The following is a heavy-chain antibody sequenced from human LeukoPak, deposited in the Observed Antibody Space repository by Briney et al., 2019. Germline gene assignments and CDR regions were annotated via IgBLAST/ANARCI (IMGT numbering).Heavy chain of an antibody. CDR1: GFTFSSHA. D-gene: IGHD6-19*01. J-gene: IGHJ4*02. CDR3: AKGMYSRDWYLFDC. V-gene: IGHV3-23*01. CDR2: VSGSGGTI. Sequence: GGSLRLSCVASGFTFSSHAMSWVRQAPGKGLEWVSVVSGSGGTIYYADSVKGRFTISRDNSKNTLYLQMNSLRAEDTAVYYCAKGMYSRDWYLFDCWGQGTLITVSS.